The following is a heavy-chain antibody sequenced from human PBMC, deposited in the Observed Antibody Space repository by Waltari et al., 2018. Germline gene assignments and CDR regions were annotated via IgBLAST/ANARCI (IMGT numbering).Heavy chain of an antibody. D-gene: IGHD6-19*01. J-gene: IGHJ3*02. V-gene: IGHV3-7*04. CDR1: GFTFSSYW. Sequence: EVQLVESGGGLVQPGGSLRLSCAASGFTFSSYWLTWVPPAPGKGLEWGANIKQDGRPKAYVDSVKGRFVISRDNAENSLSLQMNSLKAEDTAVYYCARPFRSGWYDGSFDIWGQGTMVTVSS. CDR3: ARPFRSGWYDGSFDI. CDR2: IKQDGRPK.